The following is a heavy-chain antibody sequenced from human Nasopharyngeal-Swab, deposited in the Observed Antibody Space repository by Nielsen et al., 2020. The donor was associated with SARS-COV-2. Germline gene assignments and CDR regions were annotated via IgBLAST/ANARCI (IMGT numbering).Heavy chain of an antibody. CDR2: IYYSGST. CDR1: GGSTSSYY. Sequence: SETLSLTCTVSGGSTSSYYWSWIRQPPGKGLEWIGYIYYSGSTNYNPSLKSRVTISVDTSKNQFSLKLSSVTAADTAVYYCARESYYDSSGYRRVFDYWGQGTLVTVSS. CDR3: ARESYYDSSGYRRVFDY. D-gene: IGHD3-22*01. J-gene: IGHJ4*02. V-gene: IGHV4-59*01.